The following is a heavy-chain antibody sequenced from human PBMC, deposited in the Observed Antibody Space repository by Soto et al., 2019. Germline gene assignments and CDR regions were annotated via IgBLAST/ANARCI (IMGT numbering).Heavy chain of an antibody. D-gene: IGHD3-10*01. CDR2: INLSGST. Sequence: SETLSLTCAVYGGSFSGYYWSWIRQPPGKGLEWIGEINLSGSTNYNPSLKSRVTISVDTSKNQFSLKLSSVTAADTAVYYCARESRYYYGSGSYIFFDYWGQGTLVTVSS. V-gene: IGHV4-34*01. CDR1: GGSFSGYY. J-gene: IGHJ4*02. CDR3: ARESRYYYGSGSYIFFDY.